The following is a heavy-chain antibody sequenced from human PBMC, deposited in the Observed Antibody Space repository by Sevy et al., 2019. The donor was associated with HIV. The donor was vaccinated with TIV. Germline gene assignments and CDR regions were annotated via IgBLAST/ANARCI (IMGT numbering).Heavy chain of an antibody. V-gene: IGHV3-23*01. CDR2: ISGSGGTT. Sequence: GGSLRLSCAASGFTFSTYTMNWVRHAPGKGLEWVSAISGSGGTTYNADSLKGRFTISRDNSKNTLYLQMISLRAEDTAVYYCAKGDRTFYGMDVWGQGTTVTVSS. CDR1: GFTFSTYT. CDR3: AKGDRTFYGMDV. J-gene: IGHJ6*02. D-gene: IGHD2-15*01.